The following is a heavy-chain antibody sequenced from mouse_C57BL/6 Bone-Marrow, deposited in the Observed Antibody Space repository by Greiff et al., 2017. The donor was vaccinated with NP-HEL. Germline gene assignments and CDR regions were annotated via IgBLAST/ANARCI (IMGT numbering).Heavy chain of an antibody. Sequence: EVQLVESGGGLVQPKGSLKLSCAASGFSFNTYAMNWVRQAPGKGLEWVARIRSKSNNYATYYADSVKDRFTISRDDSESMLYLQMSNLKTEDTAMYYCGRRGVDYDQFAYWGQGTLVTVSA. CDR2: IRSKSNNYAT. CDR1: GFSFNTYA. J-gene: IGHJ3*01. CDR3: GRRGVDYDQFAY. V-gene: IGHV10-1*01. D-gene: IGHD2-4*01.